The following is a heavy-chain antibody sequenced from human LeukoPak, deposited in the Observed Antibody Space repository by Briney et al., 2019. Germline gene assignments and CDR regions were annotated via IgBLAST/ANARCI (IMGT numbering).Heavy chain of an antibody. D-gene: IGHD7-27*01. Sequence: GASVKVSCKASGYTFTDYYMHWVRQAPGQGLEWMGRINPNSGDTIYAQNFQGRVTVTRDTSMTTAYMEVSRLRSDDTAVYYCARDLPSTPNWELDYWGQGTLVTVSS. V-gene: IGHV1-2*06. CDR3: ARDLPSTPNWELDY. CDR1: GYTFTDYY. J-gene: IGHJ4*02. CDR2: INPNSGDT.